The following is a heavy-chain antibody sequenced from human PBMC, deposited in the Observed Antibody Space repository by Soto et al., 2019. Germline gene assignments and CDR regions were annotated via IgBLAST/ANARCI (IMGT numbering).Heavy chain of an antibody. CDR2: VYYSGAT. D-gene: IGHD3-16*01. Sequence: SETLSLTCTVSGDSMATGGHYYNWIRQVPGKGLGWIGYVYYSGATHYTPSLRARATISRDTSKNQFSLRLISVTAADTALYYCARDKDLQPTVWGFWGQGIQVTVSS. CDR1: GDSMATGGHY. CDR3: ARDKDLQPTVWGF. V-gene: IGHV4-31*03. J-gene: IGHJ4*02.